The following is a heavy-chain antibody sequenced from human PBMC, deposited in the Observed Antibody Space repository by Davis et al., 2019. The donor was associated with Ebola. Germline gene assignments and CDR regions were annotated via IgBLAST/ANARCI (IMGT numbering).Heavy chain of an antibody. Sequence: SETLSLTCAVSGGSFSGYYWSWIRQPPGKGLEWIGEINHSGSTNYNPSLKSRVTISVDTSKNQFSLKLSSVTAADTAVYYCARATYNNWKLWYYYGMDVWGQGTTVTVSS. J-gene: IGHJ6*02. CDR2: INHSGST. CDR1: GGSFSGYY. V-gene: IGHV4-34*01. CDR3: ARATYNNWKLWYYYGMDV. D-gene: IGHD1-20*01.